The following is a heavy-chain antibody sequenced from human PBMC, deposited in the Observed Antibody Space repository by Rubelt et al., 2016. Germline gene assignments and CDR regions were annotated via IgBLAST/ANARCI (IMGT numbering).Heavy chain of an antibody. CDR1: GGTFSSYA. J-gene: IGHJ4*02. D-gene: IGHD6-13*01. CDR3: ARDTRYSSSSNFDY. CDR2: IIPIFGTA. V-gene: IGHV1-69*06. Sequence: QEQLVQSGAEVKKPGSSVKVSCKASGGTFSSYAISWVRQAPGQGLEWMGGIIPIFGTANYAQKFQGRVTMTTDTSTSTAYMELRSLRSDHTAVYYCARDTRYSSSSNFDYWGQGTLVTVSS.